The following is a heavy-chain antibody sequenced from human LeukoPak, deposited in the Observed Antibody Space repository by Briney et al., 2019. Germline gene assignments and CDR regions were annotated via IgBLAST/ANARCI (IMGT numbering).Heavy chain of an antibody. Sequence: ASVKVSCKVSGYTLTELSMHWVRQAPGKGLEWMGGFDPEDGETIYAQKFQGRVTMTEDTSTDTAYMELSSLRSEDTAVYYCARDRPLLWFGELFDYYYGMDVWGQGTTVTVSS. CDR2: FDPEDGET. J-gene: IGHJ6*02. V-gene: IGHV1-24*01. CDR3: ARDRPLLWFGELFDYYYGMDV. D-gene: IGHD3-10*01. CDR1: GYTLTELS.